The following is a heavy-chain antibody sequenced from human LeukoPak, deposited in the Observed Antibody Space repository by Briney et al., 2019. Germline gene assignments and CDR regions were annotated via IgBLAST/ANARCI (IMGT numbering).Heavy chain of an antibody. J-gene: IGHJ4*02. Sequence: GGSLRLSCAASGFTFSSIWMSWVGKAPGKGLKWVANIKRDGSQKNYVDSVKGRFTISRDNAKNSLYLQMNSLRVEDTAIYYCARETPDSSGWDWGQGTLVTVSS. D-gene: IGHD6-19*01. V-gene: IGHV3-7*01. CDR2: IKRDGSQK. CDR3: ARETPDSSGWD. CDR1: GFTFSSIW.